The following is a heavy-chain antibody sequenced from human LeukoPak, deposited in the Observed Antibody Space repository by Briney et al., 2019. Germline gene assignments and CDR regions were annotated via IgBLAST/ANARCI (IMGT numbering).Heavy chain of an antibody. V-gene: IGHV1-69*04. CDR1: GGTFSSYT. D-gene: IGHD2-15*01. CDR2: IIPILGIA. CDR3: ARDIGPGSRFDP. Sequence: ASVKVSCKASGGTFSSYTISWVRQAPGQGLEWMGRIIPILGIANYAQKFQGRVTITADKSTSTAYMELSSLRSEDTAVYYCARDIGPGSRFDPWGQGTLVTVSS. J-gene: IGHJ5*02.